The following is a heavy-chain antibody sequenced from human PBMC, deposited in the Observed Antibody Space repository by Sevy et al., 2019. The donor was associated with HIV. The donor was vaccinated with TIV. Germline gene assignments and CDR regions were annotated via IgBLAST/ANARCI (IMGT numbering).Heavy chain of an antibody. V-gene: IGHV4-59*01. CDR2: FYYTGST. CDR3: ARQGGVVDYGMDV. CDR1: GGSISPYY. Sequence: SETLSLTCTVSGGSISPYYWSWIRQPPGKGLKWVGYFYYTGSTNYNPSLEGRATISVDASKNQFFLKLTSVTAADTAVYYCARQGGVVDYGMDVWGQRTTVTVSS. J-gene: IGHJ6*02. D-gene: IGHD3-3*01.